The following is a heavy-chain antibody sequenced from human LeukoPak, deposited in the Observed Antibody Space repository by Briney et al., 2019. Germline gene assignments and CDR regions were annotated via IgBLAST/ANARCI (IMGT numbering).Heavy chain of an antibody. CDR1: GGSISSHY. CDR3: ARKEGYYDFCSGPNWFYP. CDR2: IYYSGST. V-gene: IGHV4-59*11. Sequence: SETLSLTCTVSGGSISSHYWSWIRQPPGKGLEWIGYIYYSGSTNYNPSLKSRVTISVDTSKNQLSLKLSSVTAAVTAVYYCARKEGYYDFCSGPNWFYPWGQGTLVTFSS. J-gene: IGHJ5*02. D-gene: IGHD3-3*01.